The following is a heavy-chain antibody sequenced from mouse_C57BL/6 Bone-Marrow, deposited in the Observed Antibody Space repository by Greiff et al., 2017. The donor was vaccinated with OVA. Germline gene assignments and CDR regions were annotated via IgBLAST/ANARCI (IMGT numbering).Heavy chain of an antibody. D-gene: IGHD1-1*01. CDR1: GYTFTDYE. J-gene: IGHJ1*03. V-gene: IGHV1-15*01. CDR2: IDPETGGT. CDR3: TRDYYGSSQDFDV. Sequence: QVQLKESGAELVRPGASVTLSCKASGYTFTDYEMHWVKQTPVHGLEWIGAIDPETGGTAYNQKFKGKAILTADKSSSTAYMELRSLTSEDSAVYYCTRDYYGSSQDFDVWGTGTTVTVSS.